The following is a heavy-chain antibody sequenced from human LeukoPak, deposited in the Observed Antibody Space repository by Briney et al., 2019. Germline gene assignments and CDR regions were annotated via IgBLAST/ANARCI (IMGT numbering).Heavy chain of an antibody. J-gene: IGHJ4*02. Sequence: SETLSLTCTVSGYSIISGYYWGWIRQPPGKGLEWFGSIYHSGSTYYNPSLKSRVTISVDTSKNQFSLKLSSGTAADTGVYYCAKAVTAHFDYWGQGTLVTVSS. V-gene: IGHV4-38-2*02. CDR2: IYHSGST. D-gene: IGHD2-21*02. CDR3: AKAVTAHFDY. CDR1: GYSIISGYY.